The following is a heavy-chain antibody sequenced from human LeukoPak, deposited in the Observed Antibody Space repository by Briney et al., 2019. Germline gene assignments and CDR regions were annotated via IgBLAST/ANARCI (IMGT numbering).Heavy chain of an antibody. Sequence: PSETLSLTCTVSGGSISSYYWSWIRQPPGKGLEWIGYIYYSGSTNYNPSLKSRVTISVDTSKNQFSLKLSSVTAAGTAVYYCARLAYFDYFDYWGQGTLVTVSS. D-gene: IGHD2-21*01. V-gene: IGHV4-59*08. CDR2: IYYSGST. J-gene: IGHJ4*02. CDR1: GGSISSYY. CDR3: ARLAYFDYFDY.